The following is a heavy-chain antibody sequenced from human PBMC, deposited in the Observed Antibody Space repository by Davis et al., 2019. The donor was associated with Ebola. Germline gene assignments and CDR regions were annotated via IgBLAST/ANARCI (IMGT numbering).Heavy chain of an antibody. CDR1: GFTFRNYA. Sequence: PGGSLRLSCAASGFTFRNYAMSWVRQAPGKGLEWVAAITGSGRNTYYADSVKGRFTISRDNSKNTLYLEMNSLRAEDTAVYYCARGRMVPAATHFDNWGQGTLVTVSS. D-gene: IGHD2-2*01. CDR2: ITGSGRNT. V-gene: IGHV3-23*01. J-gene: IGHJ4*02. CDR3: ARGRMVPAATHFDN.